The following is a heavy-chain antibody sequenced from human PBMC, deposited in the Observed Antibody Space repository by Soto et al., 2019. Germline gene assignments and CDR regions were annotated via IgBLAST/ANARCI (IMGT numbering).Heavy chain of an antibody. D-gene: IGHD5-18*01. J-gene: IGHJ4*01. V-gene: IGHV3-74*01. Sequence: PGGSLRLSCAASGFTFSSHWMNWVRQAPGKGLVWVSRIDTDGSRTNYADSVKGRFTMSRDNAKNTAFLQMNSLRAEDTAVYYCVQGYGGFDGWGHGTLVTVSS. CDR1: GFTFSSHW. CDR2: IDTDGSRT. CDR3: VQGYGGFDG.